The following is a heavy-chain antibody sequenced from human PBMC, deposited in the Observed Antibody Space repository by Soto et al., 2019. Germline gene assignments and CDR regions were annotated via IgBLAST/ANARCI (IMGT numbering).Heavy chain of an antibody. CDR2: IYSKTDGGTT. CDR3: TTSSTIAARRGHDAFDI. V-gene: IGHV3-15*07. CDR1: GFTFNNVW. D-gene: IGHD6-6*01. J-gene: IGHJ3*02. Sequence: GGSLRLSCAASGFTFNNVWMNWVRQAPGKGLEWVGRIYSKTDGGTTDYAAPVEGRFTISRDDSKNTLYLQMNSLKTEDTAVYYCTTSSTIAARRGHDAFDIWGQGTMVTVSS.